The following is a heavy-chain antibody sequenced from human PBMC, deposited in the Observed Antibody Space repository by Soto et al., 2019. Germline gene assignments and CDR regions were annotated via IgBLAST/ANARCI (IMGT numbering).Heavy chain of an antibody. D-gene: IGHD3-3*01. V-gene: IGHV3-23*01. CDR2: ISGSGGST. CDR3: AKGSVFGVVTYFFDY. Sequence: GGSLRLSCAASGFTFSSYAMSWVHQAPGKGLEWVSAISGSGGSTYYADSVKGRFTISRDNSKNTLYLQMNSLRAEDTAVYFWAKGSVFGVVTYFFDYWGQGTLVTVSS. CDR1: GFTFSSYA. J-gene: IGHJ4*02.